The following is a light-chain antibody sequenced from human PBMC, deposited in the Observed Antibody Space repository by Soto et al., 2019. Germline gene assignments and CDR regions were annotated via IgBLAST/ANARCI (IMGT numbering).Light chain of an antibody. CDR2: GAS. J-gene: IGKJ5*01. Sequence: MTQSPSTLSASVGDRVTITCRASQSVSSNLAWYQQKPGQAPRLLIYGASTRATGIPARFSGSGSGTEFTLTINSLQSEDFAVYYCQQYDNWPPITFGQGTRLEIK. V-gene: IGKV3-15*01. CDR3: QQYDNWPPIT. CDR1: QSVSSN.